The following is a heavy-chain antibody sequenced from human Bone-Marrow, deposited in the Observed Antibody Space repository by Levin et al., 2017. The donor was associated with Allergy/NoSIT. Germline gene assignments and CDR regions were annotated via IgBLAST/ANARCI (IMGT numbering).Heavy chain of an antibody. CDR1: GGSLSGLY. Sequence: SQTLSLTCAVYGGSLSGLYWTWIRQSPVKGLEWIGEVNHRGTTNYNPSLRSRLAISIDTSNNQFSLKLSSVTAADTAVYYCAGRIHPRGDICYWGQGALVTVSS. V-gene: IGHV4-34*01. J-gene: IGHJ4*02. CDR2: VNHRGTT. CDR3: AGRIHPRGDICY. D-gene: IGHD5-12*01.